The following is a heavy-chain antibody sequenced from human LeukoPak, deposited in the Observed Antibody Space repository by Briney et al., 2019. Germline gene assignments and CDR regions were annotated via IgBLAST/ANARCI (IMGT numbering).Heavy chain of an antibody. D-gene: IGHD5-24*01. V-gene: IGHV3-49*03. CDR3: TRFEGYNPFDY. CDR1: GFTFGDYA. J-gene: IGHJ4*02. Sequence: GGSLRLSCTASGFTFGDYAMSWFRQAPGKGLEWVGFIRSKAYGGTTEYAASVKGRFTISGDDSKSIAYLQMNSLKTEDTAVYYCTRFEGYNPFDYWGQGTLVTVSS. CDR2: IRSKAYGGTT.